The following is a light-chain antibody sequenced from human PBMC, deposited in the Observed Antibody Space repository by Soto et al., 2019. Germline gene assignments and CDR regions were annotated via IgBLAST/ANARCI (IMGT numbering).Light chain of an antibody. CDR3: QTWGNGFRV. Sequence: QSVLTQSPSASASLGASVKLTCTLSSGHKKYAIAWHQQQPQKGLRYLMTGNSDGSHSKGDGIPDRFSGSSSGTERYLIISSLQSEDEADYYCQTWGNGFRVFGGGTKLTVL. V-gene: IGLV4-69*01. CDR2: GNSDGSH. J-gene: IGLJ3*02. CDR1: SGHKKYA.